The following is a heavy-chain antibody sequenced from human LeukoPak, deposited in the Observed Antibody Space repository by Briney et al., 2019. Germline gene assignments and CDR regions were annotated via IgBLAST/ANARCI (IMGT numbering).Heavy chain of an antibody. J-gene: IGHJ6*03. Sequence: PGGSLRLSCVGSGFIFRNYPMYWVRQAPGKGLEWVAVISYDGNTQYYADSVKGRFTLSRDNSKNTVYLTVISLRTEDTALYYCATSRITMTGDYMDFWGGGTAVTVSS. V-gene: IGHV3-30*04. D-gene: IGHD3-22*01. CDR2: ISYDGNTQ. CDR3: ATSRITMTGDYMDF. CDR1: GFIFRNYP.